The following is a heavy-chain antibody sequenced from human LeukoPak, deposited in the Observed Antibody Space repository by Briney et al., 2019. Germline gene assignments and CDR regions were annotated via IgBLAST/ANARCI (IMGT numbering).Heavy chain of an antibody. CDR1: GYSISSGYY. CDR2: IFQRGYS. CDR3: AGDKETTGNGRPNWFDP. V-gene: IGHV4-38-2*01. Sequence: PSETLFLTCAVSGYSISSGYYWGWIRQPPGKGLQWIGSIFQRGYSYYNPSLKSRVTISVDTSRNQFSLKLSSVTAADTAVYYCAGDKETTGNGRPNWFDPWGQGTLVTVSS. D-gene: IGHD1-1*01. J-gene: IGHJ5*02.